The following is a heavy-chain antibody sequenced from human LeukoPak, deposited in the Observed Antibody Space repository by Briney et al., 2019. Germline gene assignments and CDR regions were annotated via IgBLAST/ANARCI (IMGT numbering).Heavy chain of an antibody. J-gene: IGHJ4*02. CDR1: GGSVSSGSYY. CDR2: IYYSGST. CDR3: VRDRELHY. D-gene: IGHD1-7*01. V-gene: IGHV4-61*01. Sequence: SETLSLTCTVSGGSVSSGSYYWNWIRQPPGKGLEWIGYIYYSGSTNYNPSLKSRVTISADTSKNQFSLKLTSMTAADTAFYYCVRDRELHYWGQGILVTVSS.